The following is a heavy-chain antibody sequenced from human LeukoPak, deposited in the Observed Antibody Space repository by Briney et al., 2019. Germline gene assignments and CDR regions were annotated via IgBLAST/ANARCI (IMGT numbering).Heavy chain of an antibody. Sequence: ASVKVSCKASGYTFTGYFIHWVRQAPGQGLEWMGWINPNSGGTNYAQKFQGRVTMTRDTSISTAYMELSRLRSDDTAVCYCARWYYDSSGYYYFDYWGQGTLVTVSS. J-gene: IGHJ4*02. CDR3: ARWYYDSSGYYYFDY. D-gene: IGHD3-22*01. CDR2: INPNSGGT. CDR1: GYTFTGYF. V-gene: IGHV1-2*02.